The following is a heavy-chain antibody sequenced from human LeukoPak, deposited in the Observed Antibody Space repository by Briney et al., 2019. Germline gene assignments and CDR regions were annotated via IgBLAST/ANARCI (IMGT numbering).Heavy chain of an antibody. V-gene: IGHV3-48*03. Sequence: PGGSLRLSCAASGFTFDDYGMNWVRQAPGKGLEWVSYISSSGSTIYYADSVKGRFTISRDNAKNSLYLQMNSLRAEDTAVYYCATKYSSSWVFDYWGQGTLVTVSS. CDR2: ISSSGSTI. J-gene: IGHJ4*02. D-gene: IGHD6-13*01. CDR1: GFTFDDYG. CDR3: ATKYSSSWVFDY.